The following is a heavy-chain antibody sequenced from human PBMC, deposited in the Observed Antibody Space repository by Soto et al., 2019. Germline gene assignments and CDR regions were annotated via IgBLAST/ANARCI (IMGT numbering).Heavy chain of an antibody. Sequence: GGSLRLSCAASGFTFSSYSMNWVRQAPGKGLEWVAVISYDGSNKYYADSVKGRFTISRDNSKNTLYLQMNSLRAEDTAVYYCAKDWRSDPGPDYWGQGTLVTVSS. CDR1: GFTFSSYS. J-gene: IGHJ4*02. V-gene: IGHV3-30*18. CDR2: ISYDGSNK. CDR3: AKDWRSDPGPDY.